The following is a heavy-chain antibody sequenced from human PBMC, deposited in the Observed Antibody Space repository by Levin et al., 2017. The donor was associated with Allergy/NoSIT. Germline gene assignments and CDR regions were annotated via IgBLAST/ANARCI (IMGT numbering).Heavy chain of an antibody. CDR3: AKVYYDWLSGFDY. Sequence: GGSLRLSCVASGFPFSSYGMHWVRQAPGKGLEWVALISYDGNEKYYADSVKGRFTISRDNSKNTLYLQMNSLRAEDTAVYYCAKVYYDWLSGFDYWGQGTLVTVSS. CDR1: GFPFSSYG. J-gene: IGHJ4*02. V-gene: IGHV3-30*18. CDR2: ISYDGNEK. D-gene: IGHD3-9*01.